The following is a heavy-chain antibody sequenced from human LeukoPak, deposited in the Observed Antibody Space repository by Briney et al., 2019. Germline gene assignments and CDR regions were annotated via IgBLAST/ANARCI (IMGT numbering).Heavy chain of an antibody. J-gene: IGHJ4*02. CDR3: AREPDYYDILTGYYKGPLYYFDY. V-gene: IGHV4-38-2*02. CDR2: IYESGST. D-gene: IGHD3-9*01. CDR1: GYSISSGYY. Sequence: SETLSLTCTVSGYSISSGYYWGWIRQPPGKGLEWIGSIYESGSTYYNPSLKSRVTISVDTSKNQFSLKLSSVTAADTAVYYCAREPDYYDILTGYYKGPLYYFDYWGQGTLVTVSS.